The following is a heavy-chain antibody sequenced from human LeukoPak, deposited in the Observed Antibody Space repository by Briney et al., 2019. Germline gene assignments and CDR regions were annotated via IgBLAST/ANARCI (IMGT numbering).Heavy chain of an antibody. CDR2: ISYDGSNK. CDR3: ARSYSSGWYAPIDY. Sequence: GRSLRLSCAASGFTFSSYAMHWVRQAPGKGLEWVAVISYDGSNKYYADSVKGRFTISRDNSKNTLYLQMNSLRAEDTAVYYCARSYSSGWYAPIDYWGQGTLVTDSS. CDR1: GFTFSSYA. D-gene: IGHD6-19*01. V-gene: IGHV3-30-3*01. J-gene: IGHJ4*02.